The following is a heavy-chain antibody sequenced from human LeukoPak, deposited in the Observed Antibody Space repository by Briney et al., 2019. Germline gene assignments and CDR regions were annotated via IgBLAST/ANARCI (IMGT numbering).Heavy chain of an antibody. CDR2: INFRGTT. J-gene: IGHJ4*02. D-gene: IGHD3-10*01. CDR3: ARFRGVVSSSLLDF. Sequence: PSETLSLTCTVSGDSISSSGYYWGWIRQPPGKGLEWIGTINFRGTTYYNPSLMSRVTISVDTSKNQFPLKLPSVTAADTALYYCARFRGVVSSSLLDFWGQGTLVTVSS. V-gene: IGHV4-39*01. CDR1: GDSISSSGYY.